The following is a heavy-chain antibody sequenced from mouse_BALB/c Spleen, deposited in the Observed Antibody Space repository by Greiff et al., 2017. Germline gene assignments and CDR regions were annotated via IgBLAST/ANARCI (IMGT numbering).Heavy chain of an antibody. CDR2: ISYSGST. CDR3: ARGMIDYAMDY. V-gene: IGHV3-2*02. CDR1: GYSITSDYA. D-gene: IGHD2-3*01. J-gene: IGHJ4*01. Sequence: EVKLMESGPGLVKPSQSLSLTCTVTGYSITSDYAWNWIRQFPGNKLEWMGYISYSGSTSYNPSLKSRISITRDTSKNQFFLQLNSVTTEDTATYYCARGMIDYAMDYWGQGTSVTVSS.